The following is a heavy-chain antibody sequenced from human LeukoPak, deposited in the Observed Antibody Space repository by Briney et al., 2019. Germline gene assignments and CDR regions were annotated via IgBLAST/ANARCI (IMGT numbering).Heavy chain of an antibody. V-gene: IGHV4-39*01. CDR1: GGSISGSNYY. CDR3: ARHGDYGSGGIDY. CDR2: IYYSGRT. D-gene: IGHD3-10*01. J-gene: IGHJ4*02. Sequence: PSETLSLTCTVSGGSISGSNYYWDWIRQPPGKGLEWIGSIYYSGRTYYNPSLKSRVTISVDTSKNQFSLKLNSVTAADTAVYYCARHGDYGSGGIDYWGQGTLVTASS.